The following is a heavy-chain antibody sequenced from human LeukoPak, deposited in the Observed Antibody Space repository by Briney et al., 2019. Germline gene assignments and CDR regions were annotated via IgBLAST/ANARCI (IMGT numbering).Heavy chain of an antibody. CDR2: IYYSRST. CDR1: GGSISSYY. V-gene: IGHV4-59*01. D-gene: IGHD6-19*01. Sequence: PSETLSLTCTVSGGSISSYYWSWIRQPPGKGLEGIGYIYYSRSTNYNPSLQSRVTISVDTSKNQFSLKLSSVTAADTAVYYCARGLRYSSGWSPADPAFDIWGQGTMVTVSS. J-gene: IGHJ3*02. CDR3: ARGLRYSSGWSPADPAFDI.